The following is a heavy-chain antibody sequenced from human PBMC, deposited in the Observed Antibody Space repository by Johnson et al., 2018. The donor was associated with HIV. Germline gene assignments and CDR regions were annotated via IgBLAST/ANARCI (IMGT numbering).Heavy chain of an antibody. CDR2: ISYDGSNK. Sequence: QVQLVESGGGVVQPGRSLRLSCAASGFTFSSYAMHLVRQAPGKGLEWVAAISYDGSNKYYADSVKGRFTISRDNSKNTLYLQMNSLRAEDTAVYYCAKDRWGSYLLFGAFDVWGQGTMVTVSS. CDR1: GFTFSSYA. V-gene: IGHV3-30*04. CDR3: AKDRWGSYLLFGAFDV. D-gene: IGHD1-26*01. J-gene: IGHJ3*01.